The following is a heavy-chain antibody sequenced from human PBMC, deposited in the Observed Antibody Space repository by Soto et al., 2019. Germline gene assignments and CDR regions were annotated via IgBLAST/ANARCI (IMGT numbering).Heavy chain of an antibody. D-gene: IGHD3-3*01. V-gene: IGHV2-5*02. CDR3: AHRVLRTVFGLVTTTAIYFDF. J-gene: IGHJ4*02. CDR2: IYWDDDK. Sequence: QITLNESGPTVVRPTETLTLTCRFSGFSLTTSGVGVGWIRQSPGKAPEWLALIYWDDDKRYSASLKSRLTIPQDTSRNLLVLTVSDLDPTDTATYYCAHRVLRTVFGLVTTTAIYFDFWGQGTPVAVSS. CDR1: GFSLTTSGVG.